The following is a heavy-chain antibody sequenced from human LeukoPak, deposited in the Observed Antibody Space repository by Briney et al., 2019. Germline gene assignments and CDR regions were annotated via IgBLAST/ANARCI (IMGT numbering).Heavy chain of an antibody. CDR3: ARALRGWLSYYFDY. Sequence: KVSCKASGYTFTSYWIGWVRQMPGKGLEWMGIIYPGDSDTRYSPSFQGQVTISADKSISTAYLQWSSLKASDTAMYYCARALRGWLSYYFDYWGQGTLVTVSS. V-gene: IGHV5-51*01. CDR1: GYTFTSYW. CDR2: IYPGDSDT. J-gene: IGHJ4*02. D-gene: IGHD3-22*01.